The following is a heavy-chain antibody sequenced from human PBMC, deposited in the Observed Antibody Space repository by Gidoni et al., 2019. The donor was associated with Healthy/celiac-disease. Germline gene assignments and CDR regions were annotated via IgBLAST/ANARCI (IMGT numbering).Heavy chain of an antibody. V-gene: IGHV4-39*07. Sequence: QLQLQESGPGLVKPSETLSLTCTVSGGSISSSSYYWGWIRQPPGKGLEWIGSIYYSGSTYYNPSLKSRVTISVDTSKNQFSLKLSSVTAADTAVYYCARVTRGIAAVYVDYWGQGTLVTVSS. CDR1: GGSISSSSYY. CDR2: IYYSGST. D-gene: IGHD6-13*01. J-gene: IGHJ4*02. CDR3: ARVTRGIAAVYVDY.